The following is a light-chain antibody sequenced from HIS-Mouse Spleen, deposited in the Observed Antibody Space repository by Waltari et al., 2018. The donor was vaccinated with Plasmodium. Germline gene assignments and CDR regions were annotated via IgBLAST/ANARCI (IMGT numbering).Light chain of an antibody. CDR2: EDS. CDR3: YSTDSSGNHRV. V-gene: IGLV3-10*01. Sequence: SYELTQPPSVSVSPGQTARITCSGDALPKKYAYWYQQKSGQAPVLVSYEDSKRPSGSPERFSGSSSGTMATLTISGAQVEDGADYYCYSTDSSGNHRVFGGGTKLTVL. J-gene: IGLJ3*02. CDR1: ALPKKY.